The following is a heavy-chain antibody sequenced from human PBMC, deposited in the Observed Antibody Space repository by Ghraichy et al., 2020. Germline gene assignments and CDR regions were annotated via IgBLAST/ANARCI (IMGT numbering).Heavy chain of an antibody. CDR2: IYPGDSDT. J-gene: IGHJ4*02. D-gene: IGHD5-12*01. V-gene: IGHV5-51*01. CDR1: GYSFSKYW. Sequence: GESLNISCKGSGYSFSKYWIAWVRQTPGKGLECMGIIYPGDSDTRYSPSFQGQVTISADKSINTAYLQWSSLKASDTSMYYCVKQPRGYSGYEPVYYFDYWGQGTLVVVSS. CDR3: VKQPRGYSGYEPVYYFDY.